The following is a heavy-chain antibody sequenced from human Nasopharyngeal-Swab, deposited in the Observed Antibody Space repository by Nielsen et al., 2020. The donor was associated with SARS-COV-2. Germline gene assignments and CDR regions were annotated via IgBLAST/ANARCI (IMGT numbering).Heavy chain of an antibody. J-gene: IGHJ4*02. CDR2: INAGNGNT. D-gene: IGHD6-13*01. Sequence: ASVKVSCKASGYTLTSYAMHWVRQAPGQRLAWMGWINAGNGNTKYSQKFQGRVTITRDTSSSTAYMELSSLRSEDTAVYYCARGIAAAGTLDYWGQGTLVTVSS. CDR1: GYTLTSYA. CDR3: ARGIAAAGTLDY. V-gene: IGHV1-3*01.